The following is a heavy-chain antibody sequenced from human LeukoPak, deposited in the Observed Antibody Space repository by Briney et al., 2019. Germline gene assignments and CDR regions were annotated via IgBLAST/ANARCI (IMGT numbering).Heavy chain of an antibody. CDR1: GFTFNRNA. CDR3: VRRGDASSGWGDHDF. Sequence: GGSLRLSCAASGFTFNRNAISWVRQAPGKGLEWVSTIGGSGDKTFYADFVKGRFTISRDNSKNMVHLQMNSLTGEDTALYYCVRRGDASSGWGDHDFWGQGALVTVSS. CDR2: IGGSGDKT. J-gene: IGHJ4*02. D-gene: IGHD6-19*01. V-gene: IGHV3-23*01.